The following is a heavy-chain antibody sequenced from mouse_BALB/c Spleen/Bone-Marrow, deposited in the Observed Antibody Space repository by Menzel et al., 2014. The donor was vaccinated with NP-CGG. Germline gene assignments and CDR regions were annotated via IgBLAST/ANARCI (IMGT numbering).Heavy chain of an antibody. CDR2: IRNKANGYTT. CDR1: GFTFTDYY. Sequence: EVKVEESGGGSVQPGGSLRLSCATSGFTFTDYYMSWVRQPPGKALEWLGFIRNKANGYTTEYSASVKGRFTISRDNSQRILYLQMNTLRAEDSATYYCARDENVGIYWYFDVWGAETTVIVSS. J-gene: IGHJ1*01. V-gene: IGHV7-3*02. CDR3: ARDENVGIYWYFDV.